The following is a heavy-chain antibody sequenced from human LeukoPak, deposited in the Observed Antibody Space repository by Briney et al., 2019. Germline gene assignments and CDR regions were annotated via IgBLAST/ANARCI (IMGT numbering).Heavy chain of an antibody. Sequence: PGGTLRLSCAASGFALSNYGMNWVRQAPGEGLEWVSGITDSGGTTYYADSAKGRFTISRENSKNTLYLQMNSPKAEDTASYYCAKDCNWARFENWGQGTLVTVSS. V-gene: IGHV3-23*01. CDR3: AKDCNWARFEN. CDR1: GFALSNYG. D-gene: IGHD7-27*01. J-gene: IGHJ4*02. CDR2: ITDSGGTT.